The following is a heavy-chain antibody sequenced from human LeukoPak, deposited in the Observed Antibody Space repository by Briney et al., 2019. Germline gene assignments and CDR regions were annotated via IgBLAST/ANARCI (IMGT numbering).Heavy chain of an antibody. CDR1: GGSISSSHYY. Sequence: PSETLSLTCTVSGGSISSSHYYWSWIRQPPGKGLEWIGEINHSGSTNYNPSLKSRVTISVDTSKNQFSLKLSSVTAADTAVYYCARGASSSPYYYYYYYMDVWGKGTTVTVSS. J-gene: IGHJ6*03. CDR2: INHSGST. V-gene: IGHV4-39*07. D-gene: IGHD6-6*01. CDR3: ARGASSSPYYYYYYYMDV.